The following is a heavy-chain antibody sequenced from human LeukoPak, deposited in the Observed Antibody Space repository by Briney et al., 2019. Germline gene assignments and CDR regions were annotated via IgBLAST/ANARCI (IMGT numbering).Heavy chain of an antibody. CDR1: GCTFSSYA. D-gene: IGHD4-17*01. J-gene: IGHJ3*02. CDR2: IIPIFGIA. CDR3: ARAVEPTVHTCAFDI. V-gene: IGHV1-69*04. Sequence: SVKVSCKASGCTFSSYAISWVRQAPGPGLEWMGRIIPIFGIANYAQKFQGRVTITADKPTSTAYMALSSLRSEDTAVYYCARAVEPTVHTCAFDIWGQGTMVTVSS.